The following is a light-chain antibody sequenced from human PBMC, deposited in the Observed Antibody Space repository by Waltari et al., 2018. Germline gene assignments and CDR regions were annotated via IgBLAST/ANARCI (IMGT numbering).Light chain of an antibody. V-gene: IGLV2-14*03. CDR2: AVT. CDR3: SSFTTARTYI. J-gene: IGLJ1*01. CDR1: SSDLGFYNF. Sequence: QSALTQPASVSASLGQSITISCVGTSSDLGFYNFVSWYQQYPGKAPKPIFNAVTGRPAGFSNRFAGSKSGNTASLTISGLRPEDEADYYCSSFTTARTYIFASGTRVTVL.